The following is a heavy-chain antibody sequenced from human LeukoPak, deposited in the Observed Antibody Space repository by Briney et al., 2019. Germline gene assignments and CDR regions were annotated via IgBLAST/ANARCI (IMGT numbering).Heavy chain of an antibody. V-gene: IGHV1-69*05. CDR1: GGTFSSYA. Sequence: ASVKVSCKASGGTFSSYAISWVRQAPGQGLELMGRIIPIFGTANYAQKFQGRVTITTDESTSTAYMELSSLRSEDTAVYYCASGPHYSGACYWGQGTLVTVSS. CDR2: IIPIFGTA. D-gene: IGHD3-10*01. CDR3: ASGPHYSGACY. J-gene: IGHJ4*02.